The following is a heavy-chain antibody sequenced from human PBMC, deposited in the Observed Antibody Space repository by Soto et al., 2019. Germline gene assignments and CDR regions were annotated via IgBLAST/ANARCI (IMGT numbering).Heavy chain of an antibody. Sequence: TSETLSLTCTVSGGSISSSSYYWGWIRQPPGKGLEWIGSIYYSGSTYYNPSLKSRVTISVDTSKNQFSLKLSSVTAADTAVYYCARLDGYSYGLDYWGQGTLVTVSS. D-gene: IGHD5-18*01. CDR3: ARLDGYSYGLDY. V-gene: IGHV4-39*01. CDR1: GGSISSSSYY. CDR2: IYYSGST. J-gene: IGHJ4*02.